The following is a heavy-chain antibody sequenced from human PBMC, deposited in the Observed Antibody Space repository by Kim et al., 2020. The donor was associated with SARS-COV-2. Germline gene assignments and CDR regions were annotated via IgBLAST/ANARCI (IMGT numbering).Heavy chain of an antibody. V-gene: IGHV3-30*04. CDR3: ARDADYDYVWGSYRYYYYYGMDV. CDR2: ISYDGSNK. Sequence: GGSLRLSCAASGFTFSSYAMHWVRQAPGKGLEWVAVISYDGSNKYYADSVKSRFTISRDNSKNTLYLQMNSLRAEDTAVYYCARDADYDYVWGSYRYYYYYGMDVWGQGTTVTVSS. D-gene: IGHD3-16*02. J-gene: IGHJ6*02. CDR1: GFTFSSYA.